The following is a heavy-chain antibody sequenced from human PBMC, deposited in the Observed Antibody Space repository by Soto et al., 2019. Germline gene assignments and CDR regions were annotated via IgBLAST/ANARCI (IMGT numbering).Heavy chain of an antibody. D-gene: IGHD7-27*01. CDR2: FYYSGST. V-gene: IGHV4-31*03. CDR1: GGSISSDGYY. J-gene: IGHJ4*02. Sequence: QVQLQESGPGLVKPSQTLSLTCTVSGGSISSDGYYWSWIRQHPGKGLEWIGHFYYSGSTYYNPSLKSRVTMSVDTSKNQFSLKLSSVTAADTAMYYCARVWGMTPDYWGQGTLVTVSS. CDR3: ARVWGMTPDY.